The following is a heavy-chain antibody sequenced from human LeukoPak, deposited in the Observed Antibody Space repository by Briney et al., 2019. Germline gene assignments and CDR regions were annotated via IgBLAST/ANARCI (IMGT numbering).Heavy chain of an antibody. CDR1: GYTFTTYG. CDR3: ARVEYSGSYLLDY. CDR2: ISIYNGNT. Sequence: ASVKVSCKASGYTFTTYGISWVRQAPGQGLEWMGWISIYNGNTNYAQKLQGRATMTTDTSTSTAYMELRSLRSDDTAVYYCARVEYSGSYLLDYWGQGTLVTVSS. D-gene: IGHD1-26*01. V-gene: IGHV1-18*01. J-gene: IGHJ4*02.